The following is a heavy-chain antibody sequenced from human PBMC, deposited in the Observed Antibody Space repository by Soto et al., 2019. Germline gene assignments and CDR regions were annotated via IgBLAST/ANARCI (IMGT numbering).Heavy chain of an antibody. J-gene: IGHJ5*02. CDR3: ARGRRQGWFDH. V-gene: IGHV4-30-2*01. CDR2: IYHSGST. Sequence: QLQLQESGSGLVKPSQTLSLTCAVSGGSISSCGYSWSWIRQPPGKGLEWIGYIYHSGSTYYNPSLKSRVTISVDRAKKQFSLKLSSVTAADTAVYYCARGRRQGWFDHWGQGTLVSVSS. CDR1: GGSISSCGYS.